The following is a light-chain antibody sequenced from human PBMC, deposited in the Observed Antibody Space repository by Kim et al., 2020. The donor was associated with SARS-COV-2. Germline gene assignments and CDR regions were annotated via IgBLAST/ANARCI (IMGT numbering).Light chain of an antibody. J-gene: IGKJ2*01. Sequence: SASVGDTVTITCRASQGIGNSLAWFQLTPGKVPKRLIFSASRLQGGVPSRFSGSGSGTEFTLTIISLQREDFATYYCLRHNSYPPTFGQGTKLEI. CDR3: LRHNSYPPT. CDR1: QGIGNS. V-gene: IGKV1-17*03. CDR2: SAS.